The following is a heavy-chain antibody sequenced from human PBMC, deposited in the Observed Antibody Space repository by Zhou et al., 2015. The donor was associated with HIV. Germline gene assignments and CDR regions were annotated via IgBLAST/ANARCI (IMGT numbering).Heavy chain of an antibody. CDR3: VRETLEGNRWGPQRERGNWYFDL. CDR2: IIPILGVT. Sequence: QVQLVQSGAEVKKPGSSVKVSCKHSGDTFSSFTISWVRQAPGQGLEWMGRIIPILGVTDYAQRFRERLTLTADTATTTASMELSSLTSGDMAIYYCVRETLEGNRWGPQRERGNWYFDLWGRGTLVTVSS. CDR1: GDTFSSFT. J-gene: IGHJ2*01. V-gene: IGHV1-69*08. D-gene: IGHD1-14*01.